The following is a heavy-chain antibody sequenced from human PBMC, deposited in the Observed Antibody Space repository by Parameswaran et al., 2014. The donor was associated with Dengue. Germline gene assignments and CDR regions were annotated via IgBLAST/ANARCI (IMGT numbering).Heavy chain of an antibody. CDR3: ARRPMITFGGVIVIGSEFDY. V-gene: IGHV4-34*01. CDR2: INHSGST. D-gene: IGHD3-16*02. Sequence: PGKGLEWIGEINHSGSTNYNPSLKSRVTISVDTSKNQFSLKLSSVTAADTAVYYCARRPMITFGGVIVIGSEFDYWGQGTLVTVSS. J-gene: IGHJ4*02.